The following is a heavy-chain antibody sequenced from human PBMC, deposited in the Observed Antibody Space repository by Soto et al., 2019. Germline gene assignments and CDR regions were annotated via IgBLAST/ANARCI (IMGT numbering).Heavy chain of an antibody. D-gene: IGHD6-19*01. CDR3: AKGGRQWLVTSDFNY. J-gene: IGHJ4*02. Sequence: VQLVESGGGVVQPGRSLRLSCAASGFTFSDYAMHWVRQAPGKGLEWVAVVSHDGRNTHYADSVKGRFTISRDSSKNTVSLETTSLRAGDTAFYYCAKGGRQWLVTSDFNYWGQGALVTVSS. V-gene: IGHV3-30*18. CDR2: VSHDGRNT. CDR1: GFTFSDYA.